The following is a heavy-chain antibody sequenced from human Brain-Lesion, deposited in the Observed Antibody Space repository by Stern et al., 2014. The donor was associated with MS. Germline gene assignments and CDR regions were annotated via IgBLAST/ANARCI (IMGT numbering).Heavy chain of an antibody. D-gene: IGHD1-7*01. CDR3: ARDRFPGTTGYYYGMDV. Sequence: QLVQSGGGLVKPGGSLRLSCAASGFAFSAYSMNWVRQGPGKGLEWISSMSSSGNYIYYADSVMGRFTISRDNAKNSLYLQMNSLGAEDTALYFCARDRFPGTTGYYYGMDVWGQGTTVTVSS. CDR1: GFAFSAYS. J-gene: IGHJ6*02. CDR2: MSSSGNYI. V-gene: IGHV3-21*01.